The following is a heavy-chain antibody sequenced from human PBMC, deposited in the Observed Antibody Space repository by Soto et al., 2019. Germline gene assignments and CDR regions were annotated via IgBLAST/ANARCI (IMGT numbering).Heavy chain of an antibody. J-gene: IGHJ3*02. D-gene: IGHD3-22*01. CDR2: IYYSGST. CDR1: GVSVSSGSYY. Sequence: SEKLPLTSTVSGVSVSSGSYYWSWIRQPPGKGLEWIGYIYYSGSTNYNPSLKSRVTISVDTSKNQFSLKLSSVTAADTAVYYCARDGRYYDSSDGFAAFDIWGQGTMVT. CDR3: ARDGRYYDSSDGFAAFDI. V-gene: IGHV4-61*01.